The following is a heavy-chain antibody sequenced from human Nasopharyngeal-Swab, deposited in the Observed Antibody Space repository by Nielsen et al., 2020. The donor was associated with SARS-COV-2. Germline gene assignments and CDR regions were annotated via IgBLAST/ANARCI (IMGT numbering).Heavy chain of an antibody. CDR1: GFTFSDSW. V-gene: IGHV3-74*01. CDR3: ARDFDKTGG. Sequence: GESLKISCAVSGFTFSDSWIHWVRQAPGKGLVWVSRINSDGSRTGYADSVKGRFTISRDNAKNTLYLQMNSLRAEDTAVYYCARDFDKTGGWGQGTLVTVSS. J-gene: IGHJ4*02. CDR2: INSDGSRT. D-gene: IGHD7-27*01.